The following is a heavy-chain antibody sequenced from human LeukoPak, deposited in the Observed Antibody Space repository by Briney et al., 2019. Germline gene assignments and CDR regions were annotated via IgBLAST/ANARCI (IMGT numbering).Heavy chain of an antibody. J-gene: IGHJ5*02. CDR2: ISSATSYI. V-gene: IGHV3-21*01. CDR1: GFTFRSYS. CDR3: ARSLEQLGL. Sequence: GGSLRLSCVPSGFTFRSYSMNWVRRAPGKGLEWVSSISSATSYIYYADSVKGRFTISRDNAKNPLYLQMNSLRAEDTAVYYCARSLEQLGLWGQGTLVTVSS. D-gene: IGHD6-13*01.